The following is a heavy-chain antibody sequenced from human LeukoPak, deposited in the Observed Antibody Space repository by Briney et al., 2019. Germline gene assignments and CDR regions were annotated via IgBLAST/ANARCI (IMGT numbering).Heavy chain of an antibody. Sequence: ASVKVSCKASGYTFTSYGISWVRQAPGQGLEWMGWISAYNGNTNYAQKLQGRVTMPTDTSTSTAYMELRSLRSDDTAVYYCARTHRSTSRSPLPDYWGQGTLVTVSS. CDR2: ISAYNGNT. CDR1: GYTFTSYG. J-gene: IGHJ4*02. D-gene: IGHD2-2*01. CDR3: ARTHRSTSRSPLPDY. V-gene: IGHV1-18*04.